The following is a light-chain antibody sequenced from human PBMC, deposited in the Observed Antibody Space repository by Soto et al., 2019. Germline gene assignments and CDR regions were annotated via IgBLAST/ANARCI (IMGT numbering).Light chain of an antibody. V-gene: IGKV1-27*01. J-gene: IGKJ4*01. CDR2: GAC. CDR1: QGIGNY. Sequence: DIPMTQSPSSLSASVGDRVTLACRASQGIGNYLAWFQQKPGKVPQLLIYGACTLQSGVPSRYSGSGSGTDFTLTISSLQPEDVATYYYQKYNSAPLTFGGGTKVEIK. CDR3: QKYNSAPLT.